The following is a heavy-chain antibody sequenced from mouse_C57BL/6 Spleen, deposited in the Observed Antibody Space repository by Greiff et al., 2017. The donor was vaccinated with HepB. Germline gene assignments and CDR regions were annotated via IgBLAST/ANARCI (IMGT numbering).Heavy chain of an antibody. CDR2: IYPGSGST. CDR1: GYTFTSYW. Sequence: QVQLQQSGAELVKPGASVKMSCKASGYTFTSYWITWVKQRPGQGLEWIGDIYPGSGSTNYNEKFKSKATLTVDTSSSTAYMQLSSLTSEDSAVYYCAREGGSLYAMDYWGQGTSVTVSS. V-gene: IGHV1-55*01. J-gene: IGHJ4*01. CDR3: AREGGSLYAMDY.